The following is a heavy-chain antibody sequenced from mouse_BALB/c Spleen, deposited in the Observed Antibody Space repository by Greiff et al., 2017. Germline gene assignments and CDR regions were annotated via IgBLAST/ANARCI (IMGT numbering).Heavy chain of an antibody. CDR1: GYSITSDYA. J-gene: IGHJ2*01. V-gene: IGHV3-2*02. Sequence: EVQLQQSGPGLVKPSQSLSLTCTVTGYSITSDYAWNWIRQFPGNKLEWMGYISYSGSTSYNPSLKSRISITRDTSKNQFFLQLNSVTTEDTATYYCAREGYGNYVYFDYWGQGTTLTVSS. D-gene: IGHD2-10*02. CDR3: AREGYGNYVYFDY. CDR2: ISYSGST.